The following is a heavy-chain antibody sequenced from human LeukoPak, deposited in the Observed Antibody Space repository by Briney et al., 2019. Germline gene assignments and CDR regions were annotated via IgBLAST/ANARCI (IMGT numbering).Heavy chain of an antibody. D-gene: IGHD6-13*01. CDR2: IYYSGST. CDR1: GGSISSYY. Sequence: SETLSLTCTVSGGSISSYYWSWIRQPPGKGLEWIGYIYYSGSTNYNPSLKSRVTISVDTSKNQFSLKLSSVTAADTAVYYCARRWDIAAAELDYWGQGTLVTVSS. V-gene: IGHV4-59*08. CDR3: ARRWDIAAAELDY. J-gene: IGHJ4*02.